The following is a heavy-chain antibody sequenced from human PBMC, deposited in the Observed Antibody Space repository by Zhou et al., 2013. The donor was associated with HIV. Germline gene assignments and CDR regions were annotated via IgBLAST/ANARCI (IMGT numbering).Heavy chain of an antibody. J-gene: IGHJ4*02. CDR1: GGTFSSYA. CDR2: IIPILGIA. CDR3: AREGWEVSLGATTKGLDY. V-gene: IGHV1-69*04. D-gene: IGHD5-12*01. Sequence: QVQLVQSGAEVKKPGSSVKVSCKASGGTFSSYAISWVRQAPGQGLEWMGRIIPILGIANYAQKFQGRVTITADKSTSTAYMELSSLRSEDTAVYYCAREGWEVSLGATTKGLDYWGQGTLVTVSS.